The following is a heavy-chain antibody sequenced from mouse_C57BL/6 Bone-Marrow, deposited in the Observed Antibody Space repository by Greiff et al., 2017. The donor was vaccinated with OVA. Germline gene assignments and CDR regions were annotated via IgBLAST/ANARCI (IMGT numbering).Heavy chain of an antibody. CDR1: GYSFTGYY. V-gene: IGHV1-42*01. CDR3: ARGGYYYWYFDV. CDR2: INPSTGGT. Sequence: EVQLQESGPELVKPGASVKISCKASGYSFTGYYMNWVKQSPEKSLEWIGEINPSTGGTTYNQKFKAKATLTVDKSSSTAYMQLKSLTSEDSAVYYCARGGYYYWYFDVWGTGTTVTVSS. J-gene: IGHJ1*03. D-gene: IGHD2-12*01.